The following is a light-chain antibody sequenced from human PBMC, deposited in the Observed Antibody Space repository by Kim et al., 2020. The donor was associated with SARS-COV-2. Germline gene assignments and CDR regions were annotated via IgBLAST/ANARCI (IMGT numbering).Light chain of an antibody. CDR2: AAS. V-gene: IGKV1-12*01. Sequence: DIQMTQSPSSVSASVGDRVTITCRASQDISRWLTWYQQKPGKAPKVVIYAASSLQSGVPSRFSGSGSGTDFTLSISNLQPEDLATYYCQQANSLPYTFGQGTKLEIK. CDR1: QDISRW. J-gene: IGKJ2*01. CDR3: QQANSLPYT.